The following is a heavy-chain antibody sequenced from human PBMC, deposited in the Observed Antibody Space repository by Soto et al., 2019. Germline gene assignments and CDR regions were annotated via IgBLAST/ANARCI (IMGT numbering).Heavy chain of an antibody. J-gene: IGHJ4*02. CDR3: AKGWNRAYFDY. Sequence: GGSLRLSCAASGFTFSSYGMHWVRQAPGKGLEWVAVISYDGSKEYYADSVKGRFTISRDNSKNTLYLQMNSLRAEDTAVYYCAKGWNRAYFDYWGQGTLVTVSS. D-gene: IGHD1-1*01. CDR2: ISYDGSKE. CDR1: GFTFSSYG. V-gene: IGHV3-30*18.